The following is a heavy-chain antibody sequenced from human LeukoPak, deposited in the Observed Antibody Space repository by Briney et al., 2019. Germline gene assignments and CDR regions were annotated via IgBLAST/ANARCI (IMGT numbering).Heavy chain of an antibody. V-gene: IGHV4-39*07. D-gene: IGHD4-23*01. CDR3: ARRGGYGGNSAPKYFQH. J-gene: IGHJ1*01. CDR2: IFYSGST. Sequence: SETLSLTCTVSGGSISTSSHYWGWVRQPPGKGLEWIGNIFYSGSTYYSPSLKSRVTISLDTSRNQFSLKLNSVTAADTAVYYCARRGGYGGNSAPKYFQHWGQGTLVTVSS. CDR1: GGSISTSSHY.